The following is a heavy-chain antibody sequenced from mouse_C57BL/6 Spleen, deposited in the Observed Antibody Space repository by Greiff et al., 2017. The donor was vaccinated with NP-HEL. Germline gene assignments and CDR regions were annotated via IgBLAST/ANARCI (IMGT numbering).Heavy chain of an antibody. V-gene: IGHV1-54*01. CDR3: AREDDGYDVGFAY. Sequence: QVQLKQSGAELVRPGTSVKVSCKASGYAFTNYLIEWVKQRPGQGLEWIGVINPGSGGTNYNEKFKGKATLTADKSSSTAYMQLSSLTSEDSAVYFCAREDDGYDVGFAYWGQGTLVTVSA. D-gene: IGHD2-2*01. CDR2: INPGSGGT. CDR1: GYAFTNYL. J-gene: IGHJ3*01.